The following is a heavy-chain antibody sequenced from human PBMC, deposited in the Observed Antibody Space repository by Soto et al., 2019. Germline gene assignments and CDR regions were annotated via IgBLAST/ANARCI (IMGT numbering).Heavy chain of an antibody. Sequence: GGSLRLSCAASGFTFSSYGMHWVRQAPGKGLEWVAVIWYDGSNKYYADSVKGRFTISRDNSKNTLYLQMNSLRAEDTAVYYCATTSKGRDGSNLDYWGQGTLVTVPS. CDR1: GFTFSSYG. V-gene: IGHV3-33*01. J-gene: IGHJ4*02. CDR3: ATTSKGRDGSNLDY. D-gene: IGHD1-26*01. CDR2: IWYDGSNK.